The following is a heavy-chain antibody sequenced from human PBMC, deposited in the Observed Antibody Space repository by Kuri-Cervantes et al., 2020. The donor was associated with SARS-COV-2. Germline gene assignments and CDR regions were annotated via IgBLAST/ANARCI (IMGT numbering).Heavy chain of an antibody. CDR1: GFTFKAYT. Sequence: GGSLRLSCAASGFTFKAYTMNWVRQAPGKALQWLSSISGSGSYIYYADSVKGRFTISRDNAKNSLYLQMNSLRAEDTAVYYCARDLRLGKSLDYWGQGTLVTVSS. D-gene: IGHD7-27*01. J-gene: IGHJ4*02. V-gene: IGHV3-21*01. CDR3: ARDLRLGKSLDY. CDR2: ISGSGSYI.